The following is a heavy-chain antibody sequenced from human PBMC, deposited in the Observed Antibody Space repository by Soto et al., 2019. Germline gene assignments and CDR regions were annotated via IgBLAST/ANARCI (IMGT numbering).Heavy chain of an antibody. CDR1: GYSFSNHW. CDR2: IYSGDSDT. V-gene: IGHV5-51*01. Sequence: GESLKISCKGSGYSFSNHWIGWVRQMPGKGLEWMGIIYSGDSDTKYNPSFEGQVTMSVDKSISTAYLQWSSLKASDTAIYYCARHFSSNWFYFDYWGPGTLVTVSS. J-gene: IGHJ4*02. D-gene: IGHD6-13*01. CDR3: ARHFSSNWFYFDY.